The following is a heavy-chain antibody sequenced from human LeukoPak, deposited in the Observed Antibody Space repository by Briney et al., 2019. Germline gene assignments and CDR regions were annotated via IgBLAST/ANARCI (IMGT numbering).Heavy chain of an antibody. J-gene: IGHJ4*02. Sequence: PGGSLGLSCAASGFTVSSNYMSWVRQAPGKGLEWVSVIYSGGSTYYGGSVKGRFTISRDNSKNMLYLQMNSLRAEDTAVYYCAKVLRKAYSSWYVPENLNFDYWGQGTLVTVSS. D-gene: IGHD6-13*01. CDR2: IYSGGST. V-gene: IGHV3-53*01. CDR1: GFTVSSNY. CDR3: AKVLRKAYSSWYVPENLNFDY.